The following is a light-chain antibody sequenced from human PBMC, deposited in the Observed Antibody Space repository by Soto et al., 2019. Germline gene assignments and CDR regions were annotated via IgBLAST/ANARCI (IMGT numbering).Light chain of an antibody. V-gene: IGKV1-6*01. CDR2: GTS. Sequence: AIQMTQSPSSLSASVGDRVTITCRASQGIRSDLGWYQQKPGQAPKLLIYGTSSLQSGVPSRFSGSGSGTDFTLPISSLQPEDFATYYCLQDHNYPLTFGQGTKVEIK. J-gene: IGKJ1*01. CDR1: QGIRSD. CDR3: LQDHNYPLT.